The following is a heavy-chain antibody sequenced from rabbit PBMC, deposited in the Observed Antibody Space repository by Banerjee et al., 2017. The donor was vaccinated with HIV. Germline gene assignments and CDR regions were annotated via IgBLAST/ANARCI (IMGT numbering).Heavy chain of an antibody. CDR2: IDVSSGST. V-gene: IGHV1S45*01. J-gene: IGHJ4*01. Sequence: QERLEESGGDLVKPEGSLTLTCTASAFSFSNKYVMCWVRQAPGKGLEWIACIDVSSGSTHYASWAKGRFTISKTSSTTVTLQMTSLTAADTATYFCARDSAGREDFNLWGPGTLVTVS. CDR3: ARDSAGREDFNL. D-gene: IGHD4-1*01. CDR1: AFSFSNKYV.